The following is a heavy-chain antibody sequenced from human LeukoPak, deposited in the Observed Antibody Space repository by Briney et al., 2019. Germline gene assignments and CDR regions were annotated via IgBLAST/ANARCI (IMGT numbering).Heavy chain of an antibody. CDR1: GYTFTGYY. J-gene: IGHJ4*02. V-gene: IGHV1-2*02. CDR3: ARGSKRKWFGGHEVYCDY. D-gene: IGHD3-10*01. CDR2: INPNRGGA. Sequence: GSVNFSCKAPGYTFTGYYMHWGGQAHGQGLEWMGWINPNRGGADYAKKFQGRVTTTRQTSISTAYMELSRRRSEDTAVYDCARGSKRKWFGGHEVYCDYWGQGTLVTVAS.